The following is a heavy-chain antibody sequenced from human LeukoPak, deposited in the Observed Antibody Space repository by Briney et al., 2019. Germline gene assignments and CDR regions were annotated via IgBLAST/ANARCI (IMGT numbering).Heavy chain of an antibody. CDR3: ARGQGYCSPTTCFYFDY. CDR1: GFTFGSYL. V-gene: IGHV3-64*01. D-gene: IGHD2-2*01. J-gene: IGHJ4*02. Sequence: GGSLRLSCVASGFTFGSYLMQWVRQAPGKGLEFVSAINTNGGTTYYANSVKGRFTISRDNSKNTLYLQMDSLSAEDMAVYYCARGQGYCSPTTCFYFDYWGQGVLVTVSS. CDR2: INTNGGTT.